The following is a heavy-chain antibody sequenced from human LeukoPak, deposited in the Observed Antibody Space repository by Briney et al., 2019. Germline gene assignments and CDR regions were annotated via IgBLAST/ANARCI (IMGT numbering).Heavy chain of an antibody. CDR2: INPSGGST. CDR1: GYTFTSYY. CDR3: ARDIVGATFDY. Sequence: ASVKVSCKASGYTFTSYYMHWVRQASGQGLEWMGIINPSGGSTSYAQKFQGRVTMTRDTSTSTVYMELSSLRSEDTAVYYCARDIVGATFDYWGQGTLVTVSS. D-gene: IGHD1-26*01. V-gene: IGHV1-46*01. J-gene: IGHJ4*02.